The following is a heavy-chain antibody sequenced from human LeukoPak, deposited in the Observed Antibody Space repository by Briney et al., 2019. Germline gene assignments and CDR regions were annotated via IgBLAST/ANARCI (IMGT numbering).Heavy chain of an antibody. J-gene: IGHJ4*02. CDR3: AGGRGWLVEY. Sequence: GESLRLSCAASGFTFSSYYMAWFRQAPGKGLEWVANIKQDGSEKYYVDSVKGRFTISRDNAKNSLFLQLNSLRVEDTAVYYCAGGRGWLVEYWGQGTLVTVSS. CDR2: IKQDGSEK. CDR1: GFTFSSYY. D-gene: IGHD6-19*01. V-gene: IGHV3-7*05.